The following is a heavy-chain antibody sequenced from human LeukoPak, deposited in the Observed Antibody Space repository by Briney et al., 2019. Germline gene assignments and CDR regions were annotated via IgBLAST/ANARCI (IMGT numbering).Heavy chain of an antibody. CDR2: INGDGTIT. CDR1: GFTFSSNW. V-gene: IGHV3-74*01. Sequence: PGGSLRLSCAASGFTFSSNWMHWVRQAPGKGLVWVSRINGDGTITDHAESVKGRFAISRNNADNTLHLQMNSLRAEDTAVYYCARDSDYGGPYWGQGTLVTVSS. D-gene: IGHD4-23*01. CDR3: ARDSDYGGPY. J-gene: IGHJ4*02.